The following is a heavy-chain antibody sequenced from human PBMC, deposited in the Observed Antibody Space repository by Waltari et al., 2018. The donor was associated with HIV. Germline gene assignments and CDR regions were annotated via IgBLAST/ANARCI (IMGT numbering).Heavy chain of an antibody. V-gene: IGHV3-30-3*01. J-gene: IGHJ4*02. D-gene: IGHD3-22*01. CDR2: ISYDGSNK. CDR3: ARGGMPIVLRGYFDY. Sequence: VRLVESGGRVARPGESLRLYCAASGFTFSSYAMHWVRQAPGKGLEWVAVISYDGSNKYYVDSVKGRFTISRDNSKNTLYLQMNSLRTEDTAVYYCARGGMPIVLRGYFDYWGQGTLVTVSS. CDR1: GFTFSSYA.